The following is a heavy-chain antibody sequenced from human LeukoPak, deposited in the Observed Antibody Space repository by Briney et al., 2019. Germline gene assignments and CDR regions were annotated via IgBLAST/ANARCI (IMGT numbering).Heavy chain of an antibody. CDR3: ASSKVWESYRYFDY. Sequence: GGSLRLYCAASGFSFSTYRMSWVRQVPGKGLEWVANIKPDGGQKDYVDSVKDRFTISRDNAKNSVFLQMNNLRVEDTAVYYCASSKVWESYRYFDYWGQGSLVTVS. CDR1: GFSFSTYR. J-gene: IGHJ4*02. D-gene: IGHD3-16*02. V-gene: IGHV3-7*01. CDR2: IKPDGGQK.